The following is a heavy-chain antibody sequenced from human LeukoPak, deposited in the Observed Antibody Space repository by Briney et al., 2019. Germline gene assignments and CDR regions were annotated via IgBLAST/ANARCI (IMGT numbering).Heavy chain of an antibody. D-gene: IGHD1-20*01. CDR2: IYYSGST. Sequence: SETLSLTCTVSGGSISSGGYYWSWIRQHPGKGLEWIGYIYYSGSTYYNPSLKSRVTISVDTSKNQFSLKLSSATAADTAVYYCAKGALTAAFDIWGQGTMVTVSS. J-gene: IGHJ3*02. CDR3: AKGALTAAFDI. V-gene: IGHV4-31*03. CDR1: GGSISSGGYY.